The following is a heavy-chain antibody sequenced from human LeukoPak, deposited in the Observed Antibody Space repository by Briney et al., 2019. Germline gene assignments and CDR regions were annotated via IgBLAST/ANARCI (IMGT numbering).Heavy chain of an antibody. J-gene: IGHJ5*01. CDR1: GFTFSNHW. D-gene: IGHD6-13*01. Sequence: AGGSLRLSCAASGFTFSNHWMSWVRQAPGKGLEWVANIKQDGSEKYYVGSLKGRFTISRDNAKNSLYLQMNSLRAEDTAVYYCARIAAAGFDCWGQGTLVSVSS. CDR3: ARIAAAGFDC. CDR2: IKQDGSEK. V-gene: IGHV3-7*03.